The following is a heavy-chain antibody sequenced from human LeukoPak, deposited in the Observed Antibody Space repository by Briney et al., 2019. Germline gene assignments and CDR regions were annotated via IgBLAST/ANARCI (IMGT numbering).Heavy chain of an antibody. J-gene: IGHJ4*02. Sequence: ASVKVSCKASGYTFTSYYMHWVRQAPGQGLEWMAWFNPNSGGTNFAQKFQGRVTLTRDTSIRTAYMELSSLRADDTAVYYCARDEVGPFDYWGQGTLVTVSS. CDR2: FNPNSGGT. D-gene: IGHD1-26*01. CDR3: ARDEVGPFDY. CDR1: GYTFTSYY. V-gene: IGHV1-2*02.